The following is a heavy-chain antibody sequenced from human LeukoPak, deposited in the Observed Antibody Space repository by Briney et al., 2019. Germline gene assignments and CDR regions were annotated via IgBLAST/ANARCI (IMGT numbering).Heavy chain of an antibody. J-gene: IGHJ3*02. D-gene: IGHD6-25*01. Sequence: GGSLRLSCAASGFAFGSYAMSWVRQAPGKGLEWVSAISSNAFSTYYADSVKGRFTISRDNAKNSLYLQMNSLRAEDTAVYYCARETSSGAFDIWGQGTMVTVSS. V-gene: IGHV3-21*01. CDR3: ARETSSGAFDI. CDR1: GFAFGSYA. CDR2: ISSNAFST.